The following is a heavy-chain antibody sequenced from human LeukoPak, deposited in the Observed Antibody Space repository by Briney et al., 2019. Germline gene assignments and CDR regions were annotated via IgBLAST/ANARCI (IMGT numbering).Heavy chain of an antibody. J-gene: IGHJ4*02. CDR1: GFTLSTYS. Sequence: PGGSLRLSCAASGFTLSTYSMNWVCQAPGKGLEWISYINSDTYGNTIHYADTVKGRFTISRDNAKSSLYLQMNSLRDEDTAVYYCARDHDYAFDYWGQGTLVTVSS. CDR3: ARDHDYAFDY. V-gene: IGHV3-48*02. D-gene: IGHD4-17*01. CDR2: INSDTYGNTI.